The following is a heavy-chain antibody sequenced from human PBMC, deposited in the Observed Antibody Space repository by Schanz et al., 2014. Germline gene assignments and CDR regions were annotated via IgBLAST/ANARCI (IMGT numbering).Heavy chain of an antibody. CDR3: TRVKRGTVVMIARTYGMDV. J-gene: IGHJ6*01. CDR1: GYTFTSFD. D-gene: IGHD2-21*01. Sequence: QVQLVQSGTEVKKPGASVRVACKASGYTFTSFDINWVRQAPGQGLEWMGWVNSVSENTGYAQDFQGRVTMTRDTSISTAYLQLSNLRSADTAVYYCTRVKRGTVVMIARTYGMDVWGQGTAVTVSS. V-gene: IGHV1-8*01. CDR2: VNSVSENT.